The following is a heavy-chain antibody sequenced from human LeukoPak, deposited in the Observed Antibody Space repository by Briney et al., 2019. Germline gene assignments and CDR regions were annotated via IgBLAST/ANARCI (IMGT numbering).Heavy chain of an antibody. V-gene: IGHV3-23*01. CDR1: GFTFSNYA. CDR3: AKLPTTGWYAGGNWFDP. Sequence: GGSLRLSCAASGFTFSNYAMTWVRQAPGKGLEWVSLISGSGGDIRYADSVRGRFSISRDNSKNTLYLRMNSLRAEDTAVFYCAKLPTTGWYAGGNWFDPWGQGTLVTVSS. D-gene: IGHD6-19*01. CDR2: ISGSGGDI. J-gene: IGHJ5*02.